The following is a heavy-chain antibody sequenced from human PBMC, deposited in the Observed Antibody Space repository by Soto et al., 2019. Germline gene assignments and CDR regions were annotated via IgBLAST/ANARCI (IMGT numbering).Heavy chain of an antibody. Sequence: PGGSLRLSCAASGFTFKNYAMTWVRQAPGKGLEWVSLIYGSGGNTDYADSVKGRFTISRDNAKSLLYLQMNSLRAEDTAVYYCARDRGYGDLFDYWGQGTLVTVSS. D-gene: IGHD4-17*01. V-gene: IGHV3-23*01. CDR2: IYGSGGNT. J-gene: IGHJ4*02. CDR3: ARDRGYGDLFDY. CDR1: GFTFKNYA.